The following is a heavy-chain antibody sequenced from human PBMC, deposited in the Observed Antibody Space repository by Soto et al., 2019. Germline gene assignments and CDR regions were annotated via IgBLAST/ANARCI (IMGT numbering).Heavy chain of an antibody. CDR1: GFTFSSYW. J-gene: IGHJ2*01. D-gene: IGHD1-26*01. CDR3: ARGGSLNWYFGL. V-gene: IGHV3-74*01. CDR2: INSDGSST. Sequence: EVQLVESGGGLVQPGGFLRLSCAASGFTFSSYWMHWVRQAPGKGLVWVSRINSDGSSTNYADSVKGRFTISRDNAKNTLYLQMNSLRAEDTAVYYCARGGSLNWYFGLWGRGTLVTVSS.